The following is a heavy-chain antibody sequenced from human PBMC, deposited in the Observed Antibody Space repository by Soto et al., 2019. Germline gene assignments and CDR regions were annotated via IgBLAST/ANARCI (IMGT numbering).Heavy chain of an antibody. J-gene: IGHJ6*01. CDR3: SRVCGIHSRFCF. V-gene: IGHV3-49*04. CDR1: GFTFGDYA. D-gene: IGHD3-3*01. CDR2: IRSKAYDETT. Sequence: GGSLRLSCTASGFTFGDYAMNWVRQAPGKGLEWVGFIRSKAYDETTEYATSVKGRFIISRDDSKSIDYLQMNSLKTEDTAVYYCSRVCGIHSRFCFWGQGGIVTVS.